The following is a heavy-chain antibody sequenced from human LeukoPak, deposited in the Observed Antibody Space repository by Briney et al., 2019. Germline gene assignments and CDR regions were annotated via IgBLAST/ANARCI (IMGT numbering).Heavy chain of an antibody. D-gene: IGHD1-26*01. V-gene: IGHV3-30*04. CDR2: ISYDGSNK. CDR1: GFTFSSYA. J-gene: IGHJ3*02. Sequence: PGGSLRLSCAASGFTFSSYAMHWVRQAPGKGLEWVAVISYDGSNKYYADSVKGRFTISRDNSKNTLYLQMNSLRPEDTAVYYCARHSRGSYSNDAFDIWGQGTMVTVSS. CDR3: ARHSRGSYSNDAFDI.